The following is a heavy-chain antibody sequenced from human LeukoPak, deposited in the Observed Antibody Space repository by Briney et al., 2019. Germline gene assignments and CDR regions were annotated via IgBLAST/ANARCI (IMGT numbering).Heavy chain of an antibody. V-gene: IGHV3-15*01. CDR3: ITSEMTTTGFDN. J-gene: IGHJ4*02. D-gene: IGHD5-24*01. CDR2: IKSKPDGGTK. Sequence: GGSLRLSCGASGLNFNNAWMGWVRQAPGKGLDWVGRIKSKPDGGTKDYAAPVKGRFTISRDDSSNTVYLQMNSLKAEDSGVYYCITSEMTTTGFDNWGQGTLVIVSS. CDR1: GLNFNNAW.